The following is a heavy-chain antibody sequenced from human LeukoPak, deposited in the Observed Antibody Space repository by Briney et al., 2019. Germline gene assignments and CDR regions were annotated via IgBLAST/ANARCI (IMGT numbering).Heavy chain of an antibody. CDR1: GGSISSSSYY. CDR3: ARDRTPAESPNEHDY. J-gene: IGHJ4*02. V-gene: IGHV4-39*07. CDR2: IYYSGST. Sequence: SETLSLTCTVSGGSISSSSYYWGWIRQPPGKGLEWIGSIYYSGSTYYNPSLKSRVTISVDTSKNQFSLKLGSVTAADTAVYYCARDRTPAESPNEHDYWGQGTLVTVSS. D-gene: IGHD1-1*01.